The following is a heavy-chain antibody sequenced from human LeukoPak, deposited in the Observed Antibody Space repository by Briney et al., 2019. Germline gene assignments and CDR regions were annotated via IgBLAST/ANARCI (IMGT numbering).Heavy chain of an antibody. CDR1: GYTFTGYY. CDR3: ARAPCGSSTSCYPYDFWSGYYFDY. J-gene: IGHJ4*02. CDR2: INPNSGGT. V-gene: IGHV1-2*02. D-gene: IGHD3-3*01. Sequence: ASVKVSCKASGYTFTGYYMHWVRQAPGQGLEWMGWINPNSGGTNYAQKFQGRVTMTRDTSISTAYMELSSLRSEDTAVYYCARAPCGSSTSCYPYDFWSGYYFDYWGQGTLVTVSS.